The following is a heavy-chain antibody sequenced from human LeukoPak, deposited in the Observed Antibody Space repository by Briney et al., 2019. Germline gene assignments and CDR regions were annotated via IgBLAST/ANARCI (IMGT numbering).Heavy chain of an antibody. CDR2: MNPNSGNT. CDR3: ARGRRTVPIDY. V-gene: IGHV1-8*02. Sequence: ASVKVSCKASGYTFTGYYMHWVRQAPGQGLEWMGWMNPNSGNTGYAQKFQGRVTMTRNTSISTAYMELSSLRSEDTAVYYCARGRRTVPIDYWGQGTLVTVSS. CDR1: GYTFTGYY. J-gene: IGHJ4*02. D-gene: IGHD6-6*01.